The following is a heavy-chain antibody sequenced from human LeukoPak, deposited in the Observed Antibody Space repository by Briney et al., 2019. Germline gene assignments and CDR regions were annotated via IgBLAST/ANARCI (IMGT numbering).Heavy chain of an antibody. CDR2: IKQDGSEK. V-gene: IGHV3-7*01. J-gene: IGHJ4*02. CDR3: ARDLLYYYGSGSYYNAVFDY. CDR1: GFTFSNYW. Sequence: GGSLRLSCAASGFTFSNYWMSWVRQAPGKGLEWVANIKQDGSEKYFVDSVKGRFTISRDNAKNSLYLQMNSLRAEDTAVYYCARDLLYYYGSGSYYNAVFDYWGQGTLVTVSS. D-gene: IGHD3-10*01.